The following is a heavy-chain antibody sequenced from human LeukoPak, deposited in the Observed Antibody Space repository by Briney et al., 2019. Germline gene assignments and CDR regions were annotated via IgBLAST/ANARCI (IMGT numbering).Heavy chain of an antibody. CDR2: IYYSGST. J-gene: IGHJ5*02. D-gene: IGHD2-15*01. Sequence: SETLSLTCTVSGGSISSGGYYWSWIRQHPGKGLERIGYIYYSGSTYYNPSLKSRVTISVDTSKNQFSLKLSSVTAADTAVYYCARVPYCSGGSCYWFDPWGQGTLVTVSS. CDR3: ARVPYCSGGSCYWFDP. CDR1: GGSISSGGYY. V-gene: IGHV4-31*03.